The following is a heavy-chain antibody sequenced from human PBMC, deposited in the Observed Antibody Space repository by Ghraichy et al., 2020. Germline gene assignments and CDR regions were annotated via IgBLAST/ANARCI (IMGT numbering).Heavy chain of an antibody. V-gene: IGHV1-2*02. D-gene: IGHD6-19*01. CDR1: GYTFTGYY. Sequence: ASAKVSCKASGYTFTGYYMHWVRQAPGQGLEWMGWINPNSGGTNYAQKFQGRVTMTRDTSISTAYMELSRLRSDDTAVYYCARDRGSGWYDVDYYYGMDVGGQGTTVTVS. CDR2: INPNSGGT. J-gene: IGHJ6*02. CDR3: ARDRGSGWYDVDYYYGMDV.